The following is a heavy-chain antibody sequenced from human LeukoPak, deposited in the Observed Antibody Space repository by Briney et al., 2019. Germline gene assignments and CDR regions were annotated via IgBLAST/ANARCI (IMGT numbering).Heavy chain of an antibody. CDR1: GYTFTSFD. Sequence: RASVKVSCKASGYTFTSFDINWVRQATGQGLEWMGWMNPNSGNTGYAQKFQGRVTITRNTSISTAYMELSSLRSEDTAVYYCARDKAVTTELTQYFHHWGQGTLVTVSS. CDR2: MNPNSGNT. CDR3: ARDKAVTTELTQYFHH. V-gene: IGHV1-8*03. D-gene: IGHD4-11*01. J-gene: IGHJ1*01.